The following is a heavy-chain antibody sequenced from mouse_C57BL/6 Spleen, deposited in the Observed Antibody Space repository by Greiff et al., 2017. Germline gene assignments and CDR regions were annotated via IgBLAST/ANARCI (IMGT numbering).Heavy chain of an antibody. V-gene: IGHV1-74*01. CDR1: GYTFTSYW. Sequence: QVHVKQPGAELVKPGASVKVSCKASGYTFTSYWMHWVKQRPGQGLEWIGRIHPSDSDTNYNQKFKGKATLTVDKSSSTAYMQLSSLTSEDSAVYYCAISTTVVATGAMDYWGQGTSVTVSS. CDR2: IHPSDSDT. J-gene: IGHJ4*01. D-gene: IGHD1-1*01. CDR3: AISTTVVATGAMDY.